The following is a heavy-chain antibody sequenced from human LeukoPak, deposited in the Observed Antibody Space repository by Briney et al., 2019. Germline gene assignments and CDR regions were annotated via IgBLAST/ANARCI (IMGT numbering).Heavy chain of an antibody. V-gene: IGHV5-51*01. CDR3: ARSRDYGSGSSDF. CDR2: ICPGDSDT. Sequence: GESLKISCKGSGYSFISYWIGWVRQMPGKGLEWMGIICPGDSDTRYSPSFQGQVTISADKSISTAYLQWSSLKASDTAMYYCARSRDYGSGSSDFWGQGTLVTVSS. J-gene: IGHJ4*02. CDR1: GYSFISYW. D-gene: IGHD3-10*01.